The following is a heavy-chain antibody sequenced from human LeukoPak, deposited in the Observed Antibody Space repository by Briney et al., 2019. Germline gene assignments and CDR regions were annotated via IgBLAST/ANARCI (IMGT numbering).Heavy chain of an antibody. J-gene: IGHJ4*02. V-gene: IGHV3-74*01. Sequence: GGSLRLSCAASGFTFRSYWMHWVRQAPGKGLVWVSRINSDGSSRSYVDSVKGRFTISRDNSKNTLYLQMNSLRAEDTAVYYCAKENDYYGSGSYYNYWGQGTLVTVSS. D-gene: IGHD3-10*01. CDR3: AKENDYYGSGSYYNY. CDR1: GFTFRSYW. CDR2: INSDGSSR.